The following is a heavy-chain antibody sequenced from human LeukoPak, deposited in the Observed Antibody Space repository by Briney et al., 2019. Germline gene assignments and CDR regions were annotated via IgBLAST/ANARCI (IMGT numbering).Heavy chain of an antibody. CDR3: ARDQGYSYYCLDS. CDR1: SFTFNTHA. J-gene: IGHJ4*02. Sequence: GRSLRLSYAAASFTFNTHAISCVRQAPRKGLESVSGINGNGGSTYYSDSVKGRFFISRDNSKNTLYLQMRSLRGEDTAVYYCARDQGYSYYCLDSWGQGTLVTVSS. CDR2: INGNGGST. V-gene: IGHV3-23*01. D-gene: IGHD5-18*01.